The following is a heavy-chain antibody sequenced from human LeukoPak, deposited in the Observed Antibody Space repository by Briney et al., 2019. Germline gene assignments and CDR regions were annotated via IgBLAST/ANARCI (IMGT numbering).Heavy chain of an antibody. D-gene: IGHD4-17*01. V-gene: IGHV3-48*01. Sequence: GGSLRLSCTASGFTFNIYHMNWVRQAPGKGLEWVSYISSGSSSIYYADSVKGRFTISRDNAKNSLYLEMNSLRAEDTAVYYCAKGSFDYGDYEVRFDYWGQGTLVTVSS. CDR1: GFTFNIYH. CDR3: AKGSFDYGDYEVRFDY. J-gene: IGHJ4*02. CDR2: ISSGSSSI.